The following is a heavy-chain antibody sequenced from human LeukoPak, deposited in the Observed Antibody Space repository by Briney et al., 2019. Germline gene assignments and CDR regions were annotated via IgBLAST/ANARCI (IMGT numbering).Heavy chain of an antibody. D-gene: IGHD3-22*01. J-gene: IGHJ4*02. V-gene: IGHV4-39*01. CDR3: ARHIMIVVTEYHFDD. CDR2: VSHSGTT. Sequence: SETLFLTCTVSGGSISTSGYFWGWIRQSPGKGLEWIGSVSHSGTTYYNPPLQSRVTISVDTSKNQFSLELRSATAADTAVYYCARHIMIVVTEYHFDDWGQGTQVSVFS. CDR1: GGSISTSGYF.